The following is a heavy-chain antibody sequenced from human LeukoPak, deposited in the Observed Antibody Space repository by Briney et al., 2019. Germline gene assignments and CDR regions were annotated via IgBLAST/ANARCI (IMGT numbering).Heavy chain of an antibody. CDR3: AREKYYYGSGSYPM. V-gene: IGHV4-4*07. Sequence: PSETLSLTCTVSGGSISSYYWSWIRQPAGKGLEWIGRIYTSGSTNYNPSLKSRVTMSVDTSKNQSSLKLSSVTAAATAVYYCAREKYYYGSGSYPMWGQGTLVTVSS. CDR2: IYTSGST. D-gene: IGHD3-10*01. J-gene: IGHJ4*02. CDR1: GGSISSYY.